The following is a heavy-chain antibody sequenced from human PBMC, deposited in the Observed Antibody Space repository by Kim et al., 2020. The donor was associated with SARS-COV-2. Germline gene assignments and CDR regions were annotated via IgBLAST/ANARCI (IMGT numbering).Heavy chain of an antibody. CDR1: GFTFSSYW. Sequence: GGSLRLSCAASGFTFSSYWMHWVRHAPGKGLVWVSRINSDGSSTSYADSVKGRFTISRDNAKNTLYLQMNSLRAEDTAVYYCARGSVLRYFDWLYPPYYYGMDVWSQGTTVTVSS. CDR2: INSDGSST. CDR3: ARGSVLRYFDWLYPPYYYGMDV. D-gene: IGHD3-9*01. V-gene: IGHV3-74*01. J-gene: IGHJ6*02.